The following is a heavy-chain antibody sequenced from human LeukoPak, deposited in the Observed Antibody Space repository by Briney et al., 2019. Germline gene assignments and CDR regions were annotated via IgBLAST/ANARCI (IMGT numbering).Heavy chain of an antibody. V-gene: IGHV6-1*01. J-gene: IGHJ4*02. CDR1: GDSVSRTNVA. CDR3: ATYRFDY. D-gene: IGHD3-16*02. Sequence: SQTLSLTCAISGDSVSRTNVAWNWIRQSPSGGLEWLGRTIYRSEWHHDYADSMKGRITISPDTSKNQFSLQLNSVTPGDTAVYYCATYRFDYWGQGTLVAVSA. CDR2: TIYRSEWHH.